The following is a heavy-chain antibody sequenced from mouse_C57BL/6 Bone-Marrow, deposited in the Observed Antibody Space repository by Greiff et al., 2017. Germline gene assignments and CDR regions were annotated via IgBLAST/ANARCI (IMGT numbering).Heavy chain of an antibody. J-gene: IGHJ4*01. CDR3: TRLYYSNLYYYAMDY. CDR2: IDPETGGT. Sequence: QVQLQQSGAELVRPGASVTLSCKASGYTFTDYEMHWVKQTPVHGLEWIGAIDPETGGTAYNQKFKGKAILTADKSSSTAYMELRSLTSEDSAVYYCTRLYYSNLYYYAMDYWGRGTSVTVSA. CDR1: GYTFTDYE. V-gene: IGHV1-15*01. D-gene: IGHD2-5*01.